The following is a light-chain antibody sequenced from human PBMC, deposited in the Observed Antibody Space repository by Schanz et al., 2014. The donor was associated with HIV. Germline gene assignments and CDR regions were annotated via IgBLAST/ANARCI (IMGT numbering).Light chain of an antibody. J-gene: IGKJ2*01. Sequence: DIQMTQSPSTLSASVGDRVTITCRASQSISSWLAWYQQKPGKAPKLLIYASSSLQSGVPSRFSGSGSGTEFTLTISSLQPDDFATYYCQQYDKYSYTFGQGTKLEIK. V-gene: IGKV1-5*01. CDR2: ASS. CDR1: QSISSW. CDR3: QQYDKYSYT.